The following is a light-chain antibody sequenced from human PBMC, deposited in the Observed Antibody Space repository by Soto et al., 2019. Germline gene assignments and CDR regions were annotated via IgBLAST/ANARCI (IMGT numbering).Light chain of an antibody. J-gene: IGKJ1*01. Sequence: EIVLTQSPATLSLSPGERATLSCRASQSVSSYLAWYQHKPGQAPRLLIYDASNRATGIPARFSGSGSGTAFTLTISSLEPEDFAVYYCQQRSNWPTVGQGTKVDIK. CDR1: QSVSSY. CDR2: DAS. V-gene: IGKV3-11*01. CDR3: QQRSNWPT.